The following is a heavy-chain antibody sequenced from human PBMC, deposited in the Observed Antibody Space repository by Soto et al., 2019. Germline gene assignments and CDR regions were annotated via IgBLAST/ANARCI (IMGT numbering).Heavy chain of an antibody. Sequence: ASVKVSCKVSGYTLTELSMHWVRQAPGKGLEWMGGFDPEDGETIYAQKFQGRVTMTEDTSTDTAYMELSSLRSEDTAVYYCATGYGCSSTSCYEDYYYYMDVWGKGTTVTVSS. D-gene: IGHD2-2*01. V-gene: IGHV1-24*01. CDR1: GYTLTELS. CDR3: ATGYGCSSTSCYEDYYYYMDV. J-gene: IGHJ6*03. CDR2: FDPEDGET.